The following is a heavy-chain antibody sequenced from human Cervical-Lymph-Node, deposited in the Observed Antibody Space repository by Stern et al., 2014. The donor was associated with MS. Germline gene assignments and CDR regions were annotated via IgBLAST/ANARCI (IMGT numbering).Heavy chain of an antibody. J-gene: IGHJ6*02. CDR1: GYSFASYW. CDR2: IYPGDSDT. V-gene: IGHV5-51*01. CDR3: ARTLSYHMDV. Sequence: QLVQSGAEVKKPGESPKISRKGSGYSFASYWIGRVRQMPGKGLEWMGFIYPGDSDTRYSPSFQGQVTISADKSISTAYLQWGSLRASDTAMYYCARTLSYHMDVWGQGTTVTVSS. D-gene: IGHD2-2*01.